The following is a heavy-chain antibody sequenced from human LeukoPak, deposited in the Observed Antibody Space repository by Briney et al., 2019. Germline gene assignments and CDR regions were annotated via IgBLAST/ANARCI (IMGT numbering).Heavy chain of an antibody. CDR2: IYYSGST. J-gene: IGHJ3*02. Sequence: SETLSLTCTVSGGSISSSSYYWGWIRQPPGKGLEWIGSIYYSGSTYYNPSLKSRVTISVDTSKNQFSLKLSSVTAADTAVYYCAILIRYFDWLSFGDDAFDIWGQGTMVTVSS. CDR3: AILIRYFDWLSFGDDAFDI. CDR1: GGSISSSSYY. V-gene: IGHV4-39*01. D-gene: IGHD3-9*01.